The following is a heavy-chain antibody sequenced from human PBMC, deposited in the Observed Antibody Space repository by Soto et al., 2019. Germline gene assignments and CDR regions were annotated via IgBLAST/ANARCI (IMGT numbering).Heavy chain of an antibody. CDR2: ISGSGGST. J-gene: IGHJ5*02. D-gene: IGHD6-19*01. V-gene: IGHV3-23*01. CDR3: AKAPSGSGWWYNWFDP. Sequence: GGSLRLSCAASGFTFSSYAMSWVRQAPGKGLEWVSAISGSGGSTYYADSVKGRFTISRDNSKNTLYLQMNSLRAEDTAVYYCAKAPSGSGWWYNWFDPWGQGTLVTVSS. CDR1: GFTFSSYA.